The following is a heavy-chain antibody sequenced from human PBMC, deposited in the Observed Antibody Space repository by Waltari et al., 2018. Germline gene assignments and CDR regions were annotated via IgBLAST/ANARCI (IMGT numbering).Heavy chain of an antibody. V-gene: IGHV4-39*01. CDR1: DDSISSGDYY. CDR3: ARSLHIFRAAAGMFDY. J-gene: IGHJ4*02. D-gene: IGHD6-13*01. CDR2: VYYSGST. Sequence: QLQLQESGPGLLKPSGTLSLTCTVSDDSISSGDYYWGWIRQSPGKGPEGIGSVYYSGSTSYKTSLKRRGTISVETSKKQFSLKLSSVTAADTAVYYCARSLHIFRAAAGMFDYWGQGTLVTVSS.